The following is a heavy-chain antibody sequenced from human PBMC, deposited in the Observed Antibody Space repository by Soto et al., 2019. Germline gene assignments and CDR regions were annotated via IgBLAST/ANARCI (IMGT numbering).Heavy chain of an antibody. CDR3: ARDQRIYSSIWYSFDY. J-gene: IGHJ4*02. V-gene: IGHV1-3*01. CDR1: GYTFTSYA. Sequence: ASVKVSCKASGYTFTSYAMHWVRQAPGQRLEWMRWINAGNGNTKYSQKFQGRVTITRDPSASTAYMELSRLRSEDTAVYYRARDQRIYSSIWYSFDYWGQGTLVPVSS. D-gene: IGHD6-13*01. CDR2: INAGNGNT.